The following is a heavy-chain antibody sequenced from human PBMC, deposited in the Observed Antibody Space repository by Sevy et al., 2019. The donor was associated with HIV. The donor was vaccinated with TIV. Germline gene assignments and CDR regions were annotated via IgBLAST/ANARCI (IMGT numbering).Heavy chain of an antibody. Sequence: GGSLRLSCAASGFTFSKYSMSWVRQPQGPGLEWVSTLSFGCGEINYADSVMGRFTISMDNSKSSVSLQMNNLRPEDTAVYYCAREGCTKPHDYWGQGTLVTVSS. CDR2: LSFGCGEI. J-gene: IGHJ4*02. V-gene: IGHV3-23*01. CDR1: GFTFSKYS. D-gene: IGHD2-8*01. CDR3: AREGCTKPHDY.